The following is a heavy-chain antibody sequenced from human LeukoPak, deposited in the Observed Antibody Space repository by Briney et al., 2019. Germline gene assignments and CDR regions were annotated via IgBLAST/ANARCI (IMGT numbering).Heavy chain of an antibody. D-gene: IGHD2-15*01. Sequence: ASVKVSCKASGYTFTDYYVHWVRQAPGQGLEWMGWINSNNGGTKYAQKFQGRVTMTRDTSISTAYMELSRLISDDTAVYYCARQYCSGGSCFQANYWGQGTLVTVSS. CDR1: GYTFTDYY. CDR2: INSNNGGT. V-gene: IGHV1-2*02. CDR3: ARQYCSGGSCFQANY. J-gene: IGHJ4*02.